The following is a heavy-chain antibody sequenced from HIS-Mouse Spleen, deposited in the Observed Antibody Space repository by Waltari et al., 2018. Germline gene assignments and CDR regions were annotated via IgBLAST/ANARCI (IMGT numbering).Heavy chain of an antibody. V-gene: IGHV3-30*18. J-gene: IGHJ4*02. Sequence: QVQLVESGGGVVQPRRSLRLSCASSGFAFGSHGMHWVRQAPGKGLEWVAVISYDGSNKYYADSVKGRFTISRDNSKNTLYLQMNSLRAEDTAVYYCAKDKHHAFDYWGQGTLVTVSS. CDR3: AKDKHHAFDY. CDR1: GFAFGSHG. CDR2: ISYDGSNK.